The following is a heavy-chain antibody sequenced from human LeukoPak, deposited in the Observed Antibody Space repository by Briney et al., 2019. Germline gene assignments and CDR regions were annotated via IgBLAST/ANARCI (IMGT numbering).Heavy chain of an antibody. J-gene: IGHJ5*02. Sequence: SETLSLTCAVSGDSINNYFWNWIRQPPGKGLEWIGYSYYRGSTYYNPSLKSRVTMSVDTSKNQFSLKLSSVTAADTAVYYCAREVRSAWASFDPWGQGTLVTVSS. CDR1: GDSINNYF. CDR3: AREVRSAWASFDP. V-gene: IGHV4-59*01. D-gene: IGHD1-26*01. CDR2: SYYRGST.